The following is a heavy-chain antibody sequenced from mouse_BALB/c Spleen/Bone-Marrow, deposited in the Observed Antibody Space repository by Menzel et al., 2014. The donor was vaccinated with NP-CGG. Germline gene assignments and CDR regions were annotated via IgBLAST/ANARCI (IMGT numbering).Heavy chain of an antibody. D-gene: IGHD1-1*01. J-gene: IGHJ2*01. Sequence: EVQLVESGGGLVQPGGSLRLSCATSGFTFTDYYMSWVRRPPGKALEWLAFIRNKANGYTTEYSASVKGRFTISRDNSQSILYLQMNTLRAEDSATYYCARDMGLLRFDYWGHGTTLTVSS. V-gene: IGHV7-3*02. CDR2: IRNKANGYTT. CDR1: GFTFTDYY. CDR3: ARDMGLLRFDY.